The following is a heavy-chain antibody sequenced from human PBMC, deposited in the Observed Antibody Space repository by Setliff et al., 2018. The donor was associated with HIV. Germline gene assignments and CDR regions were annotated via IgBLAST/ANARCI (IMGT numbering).Heavy chain of an antibody. CDR2: ISSSGSNR. V-gene: IGHV3-11*04. CDR3: AREGSTYYYYYYMDV. J-gene: IGHJ6*03. Sequence: SGGSLRLSCAASGFSFSDYYMNWIRQAPGKGLEWVSYISSSGSNRYYADSMKGRFTISRDNAKNSLYLQMNSLRAEDTAVYYCAREGSTYYYYYYMDVWGKGTTVTVSS. CDR1: GFSFSDYY.